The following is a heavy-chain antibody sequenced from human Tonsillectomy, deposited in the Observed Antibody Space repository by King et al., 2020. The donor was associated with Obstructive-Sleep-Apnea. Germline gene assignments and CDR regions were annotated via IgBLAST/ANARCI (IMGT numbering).Heavy chain of an antibody. J-gene: IGHJ4*02. D-gene: IGHD3-16*01. CDR3: ARDLGYNDYGAL. CDR2: MYYSGST. Sequence: QLQESGPGLVKPSETLSLTCTVSGGSISSSSYYWGWILQPPGKGLEWIGSMYYSGSTYYNPSLKRRVTISADTSKNQFSLNLTSVTAADTAVYYCARDLGYNDYGALWGQGTLVTISS. CDR1: GGSISSSSYY. V-gene: IGHV4-39*07.